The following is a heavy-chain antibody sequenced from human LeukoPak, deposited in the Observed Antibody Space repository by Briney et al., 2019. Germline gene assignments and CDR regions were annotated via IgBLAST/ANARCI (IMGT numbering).Heavy chain of an antibody. CDR3: GRDWDWHVQF. Sequence: ASVKVSCTTSGYTFSRYGFSWVRQAPGQGLEWIGWIGVFNGNRNYAKSVQGRITLTADTSPNTTYMELRSLTSDDTAVYFCGRDWDWHVQFWGQGTLITVSS. J-gene: IGHJ4*02. V-gene: IGHV1-18*01. D-gene: IGHD1-26*01. CDR2: IGVFNGNR. CDR1: GYTFSRYG.